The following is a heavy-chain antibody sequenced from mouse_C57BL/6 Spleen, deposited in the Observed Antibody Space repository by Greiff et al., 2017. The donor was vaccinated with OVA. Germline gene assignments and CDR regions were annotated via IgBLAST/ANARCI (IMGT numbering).Heavy chain of an antibody. V-gene: IGHV1-82*01. Sequence: VKLMESGPELVKPGASVKISCKASGYAFSSSWMNWVKQRPGKGLEWIGRIYPGDGDTNYNGKFKGKATLTADKSSSTAYMQLSSLTSEDSAVYFCARGNSYAMDDWGQGTSVTVSS. J-gene: IGHJ4*01. CDR3: ARGNSYAMDD. CDR2: IYPGDGDT. CDR1: GYAFSSSW.